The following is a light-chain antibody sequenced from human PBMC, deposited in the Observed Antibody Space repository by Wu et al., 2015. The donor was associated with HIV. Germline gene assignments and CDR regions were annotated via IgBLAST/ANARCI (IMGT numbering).Light chain of an antibody. V-gene: IGKV3-11*01. CDR2: SAS. J-gene: IGKJ2*03. Sequence: EVVLTQSSVSLSLSPGERATLSCRASHNVSSDLGWYQQTPGQAPRLLIYSASSRAIGIPARFSGSGSGTDFTLTINNLESEDFAVYYCHQRNSWPQSFGQGTKLEI. CDR3: HQRNSWPQS. CDR1: HNVSSD.